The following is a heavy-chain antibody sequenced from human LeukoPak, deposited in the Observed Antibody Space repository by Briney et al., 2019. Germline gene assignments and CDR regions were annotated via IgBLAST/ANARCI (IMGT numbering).Heavy chain of an antibody. Sequence: GGSLRLSCAASGFTFGNFWMTWVRQAPGKGLEWVANIKEDSGVKNYVDSVKGRFTVSRDNAKNSLFLQMNSLRAEDTAVYYCARDLSPSCGHGCYYDALDIWGQGTIVTVS. D-gene: IGHD2-21*01. J-gene: IGHJ3*02. V-gene: IGHV3-7*01. CDR2: IKEDSGVK. CDR1: GFTFGNFW. CDR3: ARDLSPSCGHGCYYDALDI.